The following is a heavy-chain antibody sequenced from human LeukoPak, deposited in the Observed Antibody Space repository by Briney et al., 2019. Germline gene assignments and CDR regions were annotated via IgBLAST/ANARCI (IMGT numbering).Heavy chain of an antibody. J-gene: IGHJ4*02. CDR2: TTSSSSTI. CDR3: ARGAAAMAYFYS. D-gene: IGHD5-18*01. CDR1: GFTFSSKS. V-gene: IGHV3-48*02. Sequence: PGGSQTLFCAASGFTFSSKSMIWVRQARGKGLEWLSYTTSSSSTIYYADSMKGRFTISRNNAKDSLYLQMNSLRNEDTAVYYCARGAAAMAYFYSSGQGTLVTVSS.